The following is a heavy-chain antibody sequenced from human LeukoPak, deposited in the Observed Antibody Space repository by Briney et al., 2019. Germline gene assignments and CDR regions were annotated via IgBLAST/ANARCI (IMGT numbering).Heavy chain of an antibody. V-gene: IGHV4-38-2*02. CDR2: IHHSGST. CDR3: ARASTGRDSPYYYYMDV. J-gene: IGHJ6*03. CDR1: GYSISSDYY. D-gene: IGHD1-1*01. Sequence: SETLSLTCTVSGYSISSDYYWGWIRQPPGKGLKWIGSIHHSGSTYYNPSLKSRVTISVDTSQNQSSLKVSSVTAADTAVYYCARASTGRDSPYYYYMDVWGKGTTVTVSS.